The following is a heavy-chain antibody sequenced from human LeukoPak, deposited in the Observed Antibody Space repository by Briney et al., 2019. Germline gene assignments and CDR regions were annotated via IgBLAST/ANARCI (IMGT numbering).Heavy chain of an antibody. CDR1: GFTFDDYG. J-gene: IGHJ4*02. CDR2: INWNGGST. V-gene: IGHV3-20*04. Sequence: GGSLRLSCAASGFTFDDYGMSWVRQAPGKGLEWVSGINWNGGSTGYADSVKGRFTISRDNAKNSLYLQMNSLRAEDTALYYCARDLRYHYDSSGYKPFDYWGQGTLVTVSS. D-gene: IGHD3-22*01. CDR3: ARDLRYHYDSSGYKPFDY.